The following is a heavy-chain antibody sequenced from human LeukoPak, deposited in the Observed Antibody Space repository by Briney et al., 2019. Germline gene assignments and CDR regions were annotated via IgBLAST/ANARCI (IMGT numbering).Heavy chain of an antibody. CDR2: IWYDGTNK. CDR3: ARATVTRWFDP. CDR1: GFAFSSFG. Sequence: GGSLRLSCAASGFAFSSFGMHWVRQAPGKGLEWVAVIWYDGTNKYYADSVKGRFTISRDNSKNTLYLQMNSLRAEDTAEYYCARATVTRWFDPWGQGTLVTVSS. D-gene: IGHD4-17*01. V-gene: IGHV3-33*01. J-gene: IGHJ5*02.